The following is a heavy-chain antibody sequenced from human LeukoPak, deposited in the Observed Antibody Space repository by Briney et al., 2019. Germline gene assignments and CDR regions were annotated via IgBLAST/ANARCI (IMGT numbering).Heavy chain of an antibody. CDR2: LNPSDGST. J-gene: IGHJ3*02. D-gene: IGHD3-16*01. CDR1: GYTFTDYD. CDR3: ARTRLGLSDAFDI. Sequence: ASVKVSCKTSGYTFTDYDVHWVRQAPGQGLEWMGILNPSDGSTSYAQKFQGTVAMTRDTSTTTVYMELSSLRSEDTALYYCARTRLGLSDAFDIWGQGTLVTVSP. V-gene: IGHV1-46*01.